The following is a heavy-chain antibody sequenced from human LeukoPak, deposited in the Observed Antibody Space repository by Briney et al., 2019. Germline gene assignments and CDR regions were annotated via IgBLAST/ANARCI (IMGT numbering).Heavy chain of an antibody. CDR2: ISSSGATI. CDR1: GFIFRDYY. D-gene: IGHD1-26*01. J-gene: IGHJ4*02. Sequence: PGGSLRLSCAASGFIFRDYYMSWIRQAPGKGPEWISYISSSGATINYIDSVKGRFTISRDNAKNSLFLQMNSLRAEDRAVYYCARYRGTYFDYWGPGALVTVSS. CDR3: ARYRGTYFDY. V-gene: IGHV3-11*04.